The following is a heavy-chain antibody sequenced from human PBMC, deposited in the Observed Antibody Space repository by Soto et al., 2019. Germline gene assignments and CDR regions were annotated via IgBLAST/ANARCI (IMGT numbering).Heavy chain of an antibody. CDR3: ASQGGNYYDSSGYYSLDY. CDR2: IIPIFGTA. D-gene: IGHD3-22*01. V-gene: IGHV1-69*13. Sequence: SVKVSCKASGGTNSSYAISWVRQANRQGLEWMGGIIPIFGTANYAQKFQGRVTITADESTSTAYMELSSLRSEDTAVYYCASQGGNYYDSSGYYSLDYWGQGTLVTVSS. CDR1: GGTNSSYA. J-gene: IGHJ4*02.